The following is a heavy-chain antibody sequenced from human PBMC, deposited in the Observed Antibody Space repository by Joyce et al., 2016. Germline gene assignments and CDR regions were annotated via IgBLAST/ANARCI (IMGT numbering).Heavy chain of an antibody. CDR2: ISGSGGGT. J-gene: IGHJ1*01. D-gene: IGHD5-18*01. V-gene: IGHV3-23*01. CDR3: ARSYSYGYESNVEYFQH. CDR1: GFTFSSYA. Sequence: EVQLLESGGGLVQAGGSLRLSCAASGFTFSSYAMSWVRQAPGRGLKWVSLISGSGGGTYYADSVKGRFTISRDNPRNTLYLQLNSLRAEDTAIYYCARSYSYGYESNVEYFQHWGQGTLVTVPS.